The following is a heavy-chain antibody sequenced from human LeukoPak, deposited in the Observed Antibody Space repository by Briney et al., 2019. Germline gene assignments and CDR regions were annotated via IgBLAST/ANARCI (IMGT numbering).Heavy chain of an antibody. CDR2: VNSDGSTT. D-gene: IGHD6-13*01. V-gene: IGHV3-74*01. CDR3: ARGYYSSSRFDS. Sequence: GGSLRLSCAASGFTFSSYWMHWVRQGPGKGLVWVSRVNSDGSTTNYADSVKGRFTISRDNAENTLYMRMNSLRPEDTAVYYCARGYYSSSRFDSWGQGTLVTVSS. CDR1: GFTFSSYW. J-gene: IGHJ4*02.